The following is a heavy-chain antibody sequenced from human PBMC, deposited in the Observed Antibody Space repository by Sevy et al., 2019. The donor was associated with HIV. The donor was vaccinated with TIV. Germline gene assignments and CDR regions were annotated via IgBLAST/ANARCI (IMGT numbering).Heavy chain of an antibody. J-gene: IGHJ4*02. CDR3: ASAGGSWALRY. Sequence: GGSLRLSCAASGFIFSDYYMSWIRQAPGKGLEWVSYISGSGNTIYYTDSVKGRFTSSRDNAKDSLYLQMNSLRAEDTAVDYCASAGGSWALRYWGQGSLVTVSS. D-gene: IGHD1-26*01. V-gene: IGHV3-11*01. CDR1: GFIFSDYY. CDR2: ISGSGNTI.